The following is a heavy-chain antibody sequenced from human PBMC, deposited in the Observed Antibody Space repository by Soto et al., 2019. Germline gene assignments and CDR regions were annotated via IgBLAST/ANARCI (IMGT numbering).Heavy chain of an antibody. J-gene: IGHJ6*02. D-gene: IGHD6-19*01. V-gene: IGHV3-74*01. CDR2: INSDGSST. Sequence: GGSLRLSCAASGFTFSSYWMHWVRQAPGKGLVWVSRINSDGSSTSYADSVKGRFTISRDNAKNTLYLQMNSLRAEDTAVYYCARGSGSGWEKGHGYYHGMDVWGQGTTVTVSS. CDR3: ARGSGSGWEKGHGYYHGMDV. CDR1: GFTFSSYW.